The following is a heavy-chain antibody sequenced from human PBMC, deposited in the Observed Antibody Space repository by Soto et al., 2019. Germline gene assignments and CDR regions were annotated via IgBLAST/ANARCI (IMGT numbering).Heavy chain of an antibody. CDR3: AKDHSGSYGLGYFDY. Sequence: PGGSLRLSCAASGFTFSSYAMSWVRQAPGKGLEWVSAISGSGGSTYYADSVKGRFTISRDNSKNTLYLQMNSLRAEDTAVYYCAKDHSGSYGLGYFDYWGQGTLVTVSS. J-gene: IGHJ4*02. CDR1: GFTFSSYA. CDR2: ISGSGGST. D-gene: IGHD1-26*01. V-gene: IGHV3-23*01.